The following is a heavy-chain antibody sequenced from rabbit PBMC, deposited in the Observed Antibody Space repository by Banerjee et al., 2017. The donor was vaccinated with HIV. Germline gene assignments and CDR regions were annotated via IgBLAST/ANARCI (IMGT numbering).Heavy chain of an antibody. V-gene: IGHV1S40*01. CDR2: IYAGSSGST. CDR3: ARDSDGYDDFGDYFYFYGMDL. D-gene: IGHD2-1*01. CDR1: GFSFSSSYY. Sequence: QSLEESGGDLVKPGASLTLTCTASGFSFSSSYYMCWVRQTPGKGLEWIACIYAGSSGSTYYATWAKGRFTISKTSSTTVTLQMTSLTAADTATYFCARDSDGYDDFGDYFYFYGMDLWGQGTLVTVS. J-gene: IGHJ6*01.